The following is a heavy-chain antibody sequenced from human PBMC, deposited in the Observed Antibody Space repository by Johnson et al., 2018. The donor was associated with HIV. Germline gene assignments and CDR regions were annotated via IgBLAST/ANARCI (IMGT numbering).Heavy chain of an antibody. CDR1: GFTFSSYA. V-gene: IGHV3-23*04. CDR2: ISGSGGST. D-gene: IGHD4-17*01. Sequence: VQLVESGGGVVRPGGSLRLSCAASGFTFSSYAMSWVRQAPGKGLEWVSAISGSGGSTYYADSVKGRFTISRDNSKNTLYLQMNSLRAEDTAVYYCAREVDYAVNTQHLDAFDIWGQGTMVTVSS. CDR3: AREVDYAVNTQHLDAFDI. J-gene: IGHJ3*02.